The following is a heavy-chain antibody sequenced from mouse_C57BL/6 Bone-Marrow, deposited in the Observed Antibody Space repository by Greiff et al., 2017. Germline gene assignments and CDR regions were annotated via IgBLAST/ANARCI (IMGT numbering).Heavy chain of an antibody. D-gene: IGHD1-1*01. Sequence: VQLQQPGAELVMPGASVKLSCKASGYTFTSYWMHWVKQRPGQGLEWIGDIDPSDSYTNYNQKFKGKFTLSVDKSASTDYMQLSSLTSEDSAVYCLARYYYSPYWYFDVWGTGTTVTVSS. CDR1: GYTFTSYW. CDR2: IDPSDSYT. CDR3: ARYYYSPYWYFDV. V-gene: IGHV1-69*01. J-gene: IGHJ1*03.